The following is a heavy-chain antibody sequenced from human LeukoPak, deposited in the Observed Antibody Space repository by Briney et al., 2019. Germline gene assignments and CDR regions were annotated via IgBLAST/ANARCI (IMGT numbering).Heavy chain of an antibody. CDR3: ARDRRFSTGKGPLGYYYYYGMDV. Sequence: PGGSLRLSCAASGFTVSSNYMSWVRQAPGKGLEWVSVIYSGGSTYYADSVKGRFTISRHNSKNTLYLQMNSPRAEDTAVYYCARDRRFSTGKGPLGYYYYYGMDVWGQGTTVTVSS. CDR1: GFTVSSNY. CDR2: IYSGGST. J-gene: IGHJ6*02. V-gene: IGHV3-53*04. D-gene: IGHD1-1*01.